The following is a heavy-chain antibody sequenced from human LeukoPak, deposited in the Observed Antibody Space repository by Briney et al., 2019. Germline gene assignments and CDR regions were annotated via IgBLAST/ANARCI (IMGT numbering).Heavy chain of an antibody. CDR2: TIPIFGTA. V-gene: IGHV1-69*05. CDR3: ARSSIVGATTYSDY. J-gene: IGHJ4*02. Sequence: SVKVSCKASGGTFSSYAISWVRQAPGQGLEWMGRTIPIFGTANYAQKFQGRVTITTDESTSTAYMELSSLRSKDTAVYYCARSSIVGATTYSDYWGQGTLVTVSS. CDR1: GGTFSSYA. D-gene: IGHD1-26*01.